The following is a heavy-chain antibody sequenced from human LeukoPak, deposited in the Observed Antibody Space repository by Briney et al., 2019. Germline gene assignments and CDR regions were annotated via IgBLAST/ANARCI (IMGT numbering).Heavy chain of an antibody. CDR3: ARGVGSGSCGYYYYYMDV. Sequence: PSETLSLTCSVSGGYISSYYWSWLRQPPGKGLEWIGYIYYSGSTNYNPSLKSRVTISVDTSKNQFSLKLSSVTAADTAVYYCARGVGSGSCGYYYYYMDVWGKGTTVTISS. CDR2: IYYSGST. CDR1: GGYISSYY. V-gene: IGHV4-59*01. D-gene: IGHD3-10*01. J-gene: IGHJ6*03.